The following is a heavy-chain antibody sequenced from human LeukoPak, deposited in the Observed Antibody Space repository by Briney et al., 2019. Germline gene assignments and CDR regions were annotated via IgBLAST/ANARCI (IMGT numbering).Heavy chain of an antibody. Sequence: GGSLRLSCAASGFTFSVHWMSWVRQAPGKGLEWVANIKPDGSEKNYVDSVKGRFAISIDNAKNSLYLQMNSLRVEDTAVYWCARELSWSGRDYWGQGTLVTVSS. CDR2: IKPDGSEK. CDR1: GFTFSVHW. D-gene: IGHD3-3*01. J-gene: IGHJ4*02. V-gene: IGHV3-7*01. CDR3: ARELSWSGRDY.